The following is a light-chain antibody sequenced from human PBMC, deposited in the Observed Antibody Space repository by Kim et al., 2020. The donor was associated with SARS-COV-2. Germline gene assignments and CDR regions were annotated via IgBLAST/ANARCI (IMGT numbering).Light chain of an antibody. CDR1: RDINYD. V-gene: IGKV1-27*01. Sequence: DIQMTQSPSSLSASVGDRVTITCRASRDINYDLAWYEQKPGKPPNLLIYAASTLQSGVPSRFSGSGSGTDFTLTINNLQPEDVATYYCQVYDDIPYTWGQGTKLEI. CDR3: QVYDDIPYT. CDR2: AAS. J-gene: IGKJ2*01.